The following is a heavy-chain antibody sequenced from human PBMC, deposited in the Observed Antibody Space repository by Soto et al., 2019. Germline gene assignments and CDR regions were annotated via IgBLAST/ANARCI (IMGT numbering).Heavy chain of an antibody. V-gene: IGHV3-64D*06. D-gene: IGHD1-20*01. CDR3: VKVPGITGPGAIGSGYYHYGMDV. J-gene: IGHJ6*02. Sequence: EVQLVESGGGLVQPGGSLRLSCSASGFTFSSYAMHWVRQAPGKGLEYVSAISSNGNSTYYADSVKGRLTISRDNSKNTLYLQMSSLRAEDTAVYYCVKVPGITGPGAIGSGYYHYGMDVWGQGTTVTVSS. CDR1: GFTFSSYA. CDR2: ISSNGNST.